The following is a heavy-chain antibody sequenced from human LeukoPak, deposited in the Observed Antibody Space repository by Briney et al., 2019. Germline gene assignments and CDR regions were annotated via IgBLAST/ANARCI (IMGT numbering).Heavy chain of an antibody. CDR1: GFTFTRYT. J-gene: IGHJ4*02. CDR2: IGSSSTFI. CDR3: AKAHPGFDY. Sequence: PGGSLRLSCAASGFTFTRYTMNWVRQAPGKGLEWVSSIGSSSTFIYYADSVKGRFTISRDNAKNSLFLQMSSLRADDTAVYYCAKAHPGFDYWGQGTLVTVSS. V-gene: IGHV3-21*01.